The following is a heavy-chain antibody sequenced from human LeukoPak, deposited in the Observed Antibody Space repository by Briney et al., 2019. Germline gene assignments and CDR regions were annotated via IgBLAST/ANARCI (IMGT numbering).Heavy chain of an antibody. CDR2: IYYSGST. CDR1: GGSISSYY. V-gene: IGHV4-59*12. J-gene: IGHJ5*02. D-gene: IGHD2-2*01. CDR3: ARGSPVPAALNWFDP. Sequence: SETLSLTCTVSGGSISSYYWSWIRQPPGKGLEWIGYIYYSGSTNYNPSLKSRVTISVDTSKNQFSLKLSSVTAADTAVYYCARGSPVPAALNWFDPWGQGTLVTVSS.